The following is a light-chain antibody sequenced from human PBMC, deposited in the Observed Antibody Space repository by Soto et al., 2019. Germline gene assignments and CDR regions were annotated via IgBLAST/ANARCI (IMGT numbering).Light chain of an antibody. CDR1: SSDIGTYDH. Sequence: QSVLTQPASVSGSPGQSITISCSGTSSDIGTYDHVAWFQQFPGKTPKLMIYSVSNRPSGVSYRFSGSKSGNTASLTISGLQTEDEADYYCCSYVGASIYVFGTGTKV. V-gene: IGLV2-14*01. CDR3: CSYVGASIYV. J-gene: IGLJ1*01. CDR2: SVS.